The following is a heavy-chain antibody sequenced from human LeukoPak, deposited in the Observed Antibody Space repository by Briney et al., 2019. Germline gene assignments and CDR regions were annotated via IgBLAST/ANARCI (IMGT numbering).Heavy chain of an antibody. CDR3: ARGLSSGCLFDY. Sequence: SETLSLTCTVSGGSISSYYWGWIRQPPGQGLEWIGYINHSGSTNYNPSLKSRVTISVDMSRNQFSLKLSSVTAAGTAVYYCARGLSSGCLFDYWGQGTLVTVSS. CDR2: INHSGST. V-gene: IGHV4-59*01. CDR1: GGSISSYY. D-gene: IGHD6-19*01. J-gene: IGHJ4*02.